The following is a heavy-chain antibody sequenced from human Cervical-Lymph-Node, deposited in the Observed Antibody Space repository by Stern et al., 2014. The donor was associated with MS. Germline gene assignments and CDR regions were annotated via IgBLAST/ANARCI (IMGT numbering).Heavy chain of an antibody. CDR2: IRTKTDTYAP. Sequence: EVQLVESGGGLVQPGGSLKLSCVASGFTFSDSAIHWVRQATGKGLEWVARIRTKTDTYAPQYAASVRGRFTISRDDSKNTAYLQMNSLKTEDTAVYYCSSGKSGWTEYFQRWGLGTLVTVSS. J-gene: IGHJ1*01. CDR1: GFTFSDSA. V-gene: IGHV3-73*01. CDR3: SSGKSGWTEYFQR. D-gene: IGHD6-19*01.